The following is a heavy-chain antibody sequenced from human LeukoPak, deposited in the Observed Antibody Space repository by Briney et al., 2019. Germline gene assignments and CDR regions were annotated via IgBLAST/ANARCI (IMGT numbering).Heavy chain of an antibody. J-gene: IGHJ4*02. CDR1: GFTFSTYR. V-gene: IGHV3-21*01. Sequence: PGGSLRLSCAASGFTFSTYRMNWVRQAPGKGLEWVSYISSSGSYKYYADSVKGRFTVSRDNAKNSLYLQMNSLRAEDTAVYYCARDYDILTGYSRFDYWGQGTLVTASS. CDR2: ISSSGSYK. CDR3: ARDYDILTGYSRFDY. D-gene: IGHD3-9*01.